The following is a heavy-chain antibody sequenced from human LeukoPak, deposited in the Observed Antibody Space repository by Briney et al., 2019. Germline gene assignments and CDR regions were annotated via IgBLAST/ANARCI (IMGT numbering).Heavy chain of an antibody. CDR3: ASDDYGGKSFDY. Sequence: PGGSRRLSCAASGFTFSSYAMSWVRQAPGKGLEWVSAISGSGGSTYYADSVKGRFTISRDNSKNTLYLQMNSLRAEDTAVYYCASDDYGGKSFDYWGQGTLVTVSS. D-gene: IGHD4-23*01. V-gene: IGHV3-23*01. J-gene: IGHJ4*02. CDR2: ISGSGGST. CDR1: GFTFSSYA.